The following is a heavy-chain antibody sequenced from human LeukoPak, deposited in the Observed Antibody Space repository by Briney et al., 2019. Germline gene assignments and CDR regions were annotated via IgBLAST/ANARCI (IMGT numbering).Heavy chain of an antibody. V-gene: IGHV1-18*04. Sequence: ASVKVSCKASGYTFTSYGISWVRQAPGQGLEWMGWISAYNGNTNYAQKLQGRVTMTTDTSTSTAYTELRSLRSDDTAVYYCARDPSFVLLWFGELSSPDAFDIWGQGTMVTVSS. CDR2: ISAYNGNT. CDR1: GYTFTSYG. J-gene: IGHJ3*02. CDR3: ARDPSFVLLWFGELSSPDAFDI. D-gene: IGHD3-10*01.